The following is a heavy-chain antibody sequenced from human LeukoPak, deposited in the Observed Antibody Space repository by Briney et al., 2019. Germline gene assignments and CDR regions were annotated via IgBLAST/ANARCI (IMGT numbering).Heavy chain of an antibody. CDR3: ARGSYYYDGSGYYLSPHSDY. Sequence: GASVKVSCKASGYTFTSYDINWVRQATGQGLEWMGWMNPNSGNTGYAQKFQGRVTMTRNTSISTAYMELSSLRSEDTAVYYCARGSYYYDGSGYYLSPHSDYWGQGTLVTVSS. D-gene: IGHD3-22*01. CDR1: GYTFTSYD. V-gene: IGHV1-8*01. CDR2: MNPNSGNT. J-gene: IGHJ4*02.